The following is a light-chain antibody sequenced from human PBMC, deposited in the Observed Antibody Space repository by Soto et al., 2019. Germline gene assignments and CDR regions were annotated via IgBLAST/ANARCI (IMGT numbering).Light chain of an antibody. CDR2: AAS. CDR1: QSISNY. J-gene: IGKJ2*01. CDR3: QMSYSTPYT. Sequence: DIQMTQSPSSLSASVGDRVNITCRATQSISNYLNWYQQTPGKAPKLLIYAASTLHSGVPSRFSGSGSGTDFTLIITGLQPEDFAAYYCQMSYSTPYTFGQGTKLEI. V-gene: IGKV1-39*01.